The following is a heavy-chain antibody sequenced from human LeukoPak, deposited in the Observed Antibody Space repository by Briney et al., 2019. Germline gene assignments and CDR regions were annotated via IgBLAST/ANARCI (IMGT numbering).Heavy chain of an antibody. CDR1: GFTFSSYG. V-gene: IGHV3-33*06. D-gene: IGHD3-10*01. J-gene: IGHJ4*02. Sequence: GGSLRLSCAASGFTFSSYGMHWVRQAPGKGLEWVAVIWYDGSNKYYADSVKGRFTISRDNSKNTLYLQMNSLRAEDTAVYYCAKVSGVAVRGVTRDWGQGTLVTVSS. CDR3: AKVSGVAVRGVTRD. CDR2: IWYDGSNK.